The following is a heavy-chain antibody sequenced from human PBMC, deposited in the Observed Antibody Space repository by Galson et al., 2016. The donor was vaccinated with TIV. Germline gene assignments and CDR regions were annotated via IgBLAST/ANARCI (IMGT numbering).Heavy chain of an antibody. V-gene: IGHV3-30-3*01. CDR3: ATSIMGEHIYYYGMDV. CDR1: GFSFSRNA. Sequence: SLRLSCAASGFSFSRNAMHWVRQAPGRGLEWVALISYDETNKYYADSVKGRLSISRDNSRKNLYLQRSSLRREDTAVYYFATSIMGEHIYYYGMDVWGQGTTVTVSS. D-gene: IGHD1-26*01. J-gene: IGHJ6*02. CDR2: ISYDETNK.